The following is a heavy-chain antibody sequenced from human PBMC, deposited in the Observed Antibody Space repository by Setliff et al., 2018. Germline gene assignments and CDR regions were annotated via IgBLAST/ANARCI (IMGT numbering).Heavy chain of an antibody. J-gene: IGHJ4*02. CDR2: IYHSGYA. Sequence: SETLSLTCAVSGYSISSGYYWGWIRQPPGKGLEWIGSIYHSGYAYYNPSLRTRVTMSVDTSKNQFSLKLNSVVAADTAVYFCASLTSGNSYPYWGQGTLVTVSS. V-gene: IGHV4-38-2*01. CDR1: GYSISSGYY. D-gene: IGHD1-26*01. CDR3: ASLTSGNSYPY.